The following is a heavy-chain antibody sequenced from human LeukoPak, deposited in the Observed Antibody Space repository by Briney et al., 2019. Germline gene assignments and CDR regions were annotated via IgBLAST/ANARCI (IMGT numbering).Heavy chain of an antibody. CDR3: AKGGTGDLGY. D-gene: IGHD7-27*01. Sequence: GGSLRLSCAASGFTFTNYAMNWVRQAPGKGLEWVSAISGSGGSTYYADSVKGRFTISRDNSKNTLYLQMNSLRAEDTAVYYCAKGGTGDLGYWGQGTLVTVSS. CDR2: ISGSGGST. V-gene: IGHV3-23*01. CDR1: GFTFTNYA. J-gene: IGHJ4*02.